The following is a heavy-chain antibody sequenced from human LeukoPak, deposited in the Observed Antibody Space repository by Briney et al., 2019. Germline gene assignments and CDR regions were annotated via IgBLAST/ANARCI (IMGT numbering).Heavy chain of an antibody. Sequence: PGGSLRLSCTASGFTFSASPIHWVRQASGKGLEWVGRITGTHATAYAASVKGRFTISKDDSKSTTYLQMNSLETEDTAVYFCTRAGCGATSCYTNDYWGQGTLVTVSS. J-gene: IGHJ4*02. CDR2: ITGTHAT. D-gene: IGHD2-2*01. CDR3: TRAGCGATSCYTNDY. V-gene: IGHV3-73*01. CDR1: GFTFSASP.